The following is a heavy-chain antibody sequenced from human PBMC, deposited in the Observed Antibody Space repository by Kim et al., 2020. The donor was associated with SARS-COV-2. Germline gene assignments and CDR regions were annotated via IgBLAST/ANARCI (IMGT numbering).Heavy chain of an antibody. CDR3: ARAGIAAAKSYYYGMDV. CDR1: GGSFSGYY. Sequence: SETLSLTCAVYGGSFSGYYWSWIRQPPGKGLEWIGEINHSGSTNYNPSLKSRVTISVDTSKNQFSLKLSSVTAADTAVYYCARAGIAAAKSYYYGMDVWGQGTTVTVSS. CDR2: INHSGST. J-gene: IGHJ6*02. V-gene: IGHV4-34*01. D-gene: IGHD6-13*01.